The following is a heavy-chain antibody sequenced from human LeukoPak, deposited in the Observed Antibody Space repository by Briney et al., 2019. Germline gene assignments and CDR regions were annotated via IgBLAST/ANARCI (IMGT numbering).Heavy chain of an antibody. CDR2: IWYDGSNK. D-gene: IGHD5-18*01. Sequence: PGGSLRLSCAASGFTFSSYGMHWVRQAPGKGLEWVAVIWYDGSNKYYADSVKGRFTISRDNSKNTLYLQMNSLRAEDTAVYYCAKDRGYSYGYYKDVWGKGTTVTVSS. CDR1: GFTFSSYG. J-gene: IGHJ6*03. CDR3: AKDRGYSYGYYKDV. V-gene: IGHV3-33*06.